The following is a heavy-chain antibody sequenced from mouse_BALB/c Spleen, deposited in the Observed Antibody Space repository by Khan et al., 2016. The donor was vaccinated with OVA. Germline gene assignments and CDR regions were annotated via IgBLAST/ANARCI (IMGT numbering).Heavy chain of an antibody. CDR2: INTETGEP. Sequence: QIQLVQSGPELKKPGETVKISCKASGYTFTDYSMHWVKQAPGKGLKWMGWINTETGEPTYADDFKGRFAFSLETSASTAYLRINNLKTHGWPTFADELQGMFCLYLEIPDSNDYLQINNLKNEDTATYFCARRHAMDYWGQGTSVTVSS. CDR3: ELQGMFCLYLEIPDSNDYLQINNLKNEDTATYFCARRHAMDY. D-gene: IGHD1-2*01. V-gene: IGHV9-2-1*01. J-gene: IGHJ4*01. CDR1: GYTFTDYS.